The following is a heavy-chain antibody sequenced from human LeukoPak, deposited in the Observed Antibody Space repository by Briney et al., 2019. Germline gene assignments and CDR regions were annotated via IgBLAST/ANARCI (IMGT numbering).Heavy chain of an antibody. CDR2: ISSIIAYL. CDR1: GFTFRIYT. Sequence: GGSLRLSCAASGFTFRIYTMNWVRQAPGGGLEWVSSISSIIAYLYYAGSLTGRFTISRDNAKNSLSMQIDCLRTADTAVYLRARELGVVNTIRGFDYWGQGTMVTVSS. CDR3: ARELGVVNTIRGFDY. V-gene: IGHV3-21*01. D-gene: IGHD3-3*01. J-gene: IGHJ4*01.